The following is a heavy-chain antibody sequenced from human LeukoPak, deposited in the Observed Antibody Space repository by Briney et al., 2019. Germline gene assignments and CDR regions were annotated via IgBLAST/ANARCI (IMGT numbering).Heavy chain of an antibody. D-gene: IGHD2-2*02. CDR1: GFTFSSSY. J-gene: IGHJ4*02. V-gene: IGHV3-7*04. CDR2: INQDGSQI. CDR3: AKGLYM. Sequence: GGSPRLSCAASGFTFSSSYMNWVRQIPGKGLEWVANINQDGSQIYHVDSVKGRFTISRDNDKNSLYLQMNSLRAEDTAVYYCAKGLYMGGQGTLVTVSS.